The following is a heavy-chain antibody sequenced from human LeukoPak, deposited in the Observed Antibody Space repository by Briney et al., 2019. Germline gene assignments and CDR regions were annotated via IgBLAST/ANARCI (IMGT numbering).Heavy chain of an antibody. CDR3: ARDPTYELGKGPFDY. V-gene: IGHV3-21*01. J-gene: IGHJ4*02. Sequence: GGSLRLSCAASGFTFSSYSMNWVRQAPGKGLEWVSSISSSISYIYYADSVKGRFTISRDNAKNSLYLRMNSLRAEDTAVYYCARDPTYELGKGPFDYWGQGTLVTVSS. D-gene: IGHD2/OR15-2a*01. CDR1: GFTFSSYS. CDR2: ISSSISYI.